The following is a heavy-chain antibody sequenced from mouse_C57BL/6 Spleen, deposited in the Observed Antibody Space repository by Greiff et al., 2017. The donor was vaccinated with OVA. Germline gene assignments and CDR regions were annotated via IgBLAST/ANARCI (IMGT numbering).Heavy chain of an antibody. Sequence: QVQLQQPGAELVRPGSSVKLSCKASGYTFTSYWMHWVKQRPIQGLEWIGNIDPSDSETHSNQKFKDKATLTVDKSSSTAYMQLSSLTSEDSAVYYCARGGLLRYFDYWGQGTTLTVSS. CDR1: GYTFTSYW. D-gene: IGHD2-3*01. CDR3: ARGGLLRYFDY. J-gene: IGHJ2*01. V-gene: IGHV1-52*01. CDR2: IDPSDSET.